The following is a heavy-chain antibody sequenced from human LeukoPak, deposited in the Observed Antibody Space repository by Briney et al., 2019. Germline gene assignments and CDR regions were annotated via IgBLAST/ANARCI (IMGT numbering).Heavy chain of an antibody. CDR2: IKEDGSEK. CDR1: GFTFSGSA. Sequence: GGSLRLSCAASGFTFSGSAIHWVRQASGKGLEYVVNIKEDGSEKYYVDSVKGRFTISRDNAKNSLYLQMSSLRGDDTAVYYCVRDCGFHTFDYWGQGTLDTVSS. J-gene: IGHJ4*02. D-gene: IGHD2-21*01. CDR3: VRDCGFHTFDY. V-gene: IGHV3-7*05.